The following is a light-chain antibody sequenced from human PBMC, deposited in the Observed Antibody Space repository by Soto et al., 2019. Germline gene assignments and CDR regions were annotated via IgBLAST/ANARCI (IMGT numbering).Light chain of an antibody. CDR3: QQRSNWPPT. V-gene: IGKV3-11*01. J-gene: IGKJ2*01. CDR2: DAS. CDR1: QSVSSY. Sequence: EIVLTQSPATLSLSPGERATLSCRASQSVSSYFAWYQQKPGQAPRLLIYDASNRATGIPARFSGSGSGTDFTLPISSLEPEDSAVYYCQQRSNWPPTFGQGTKLEIK.